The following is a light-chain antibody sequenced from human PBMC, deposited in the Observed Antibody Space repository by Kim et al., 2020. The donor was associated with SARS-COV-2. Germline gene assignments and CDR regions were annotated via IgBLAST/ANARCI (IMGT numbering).Light chain of an antibody. CDR3: QQSHTTPSLT. CDR2: DAS. CDR1: QSISTY. Sequence: SVGDRVTIACWASQSISTYLNWYQQKPGKAPKLLIYDASTLQSGVTSRFSGSGSGTEFTLTISTLQPEDFATYYCQQSHTTPSLTFGGGTKVDIK. V-gene: IGKV1-39*01. J-gene: IGKJ4*01.